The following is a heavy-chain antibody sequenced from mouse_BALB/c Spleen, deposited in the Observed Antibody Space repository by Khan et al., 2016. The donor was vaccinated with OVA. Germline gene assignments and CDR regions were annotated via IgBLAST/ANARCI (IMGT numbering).Heavy chain of an antibody. J-gene: IGHJ2*01. V-gene: IGHV3-2*02. D-gene: IGHD1-1*01. Sequence: EVQLQESGPGLVKPSQSLSLTCTVTGYSITSGYAWNWIRQFPGNKLEWMCYISYSGVTSYTPSLKSRISITLDTSTNHFFLQLNTVTTEDTATYYCARRNYYGYYFDYWGQGTTLTVSS. CDR2: ISYSGVT. CDR1: GYSITSGYA. CDR3: ARRNYYGYYFDY.